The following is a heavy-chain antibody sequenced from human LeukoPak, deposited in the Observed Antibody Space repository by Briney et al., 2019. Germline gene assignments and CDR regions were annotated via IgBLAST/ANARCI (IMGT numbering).Heavy chain of an antibody. V-gene: IGHV1-18*03. CDR2: ISAYNGNT. CDR3: ARGRYYYGSGSRSDIDY. D-gene: IGHD3-10*01. J-gene: IGHJ4*02. Sequence: ASVKVSCKASGYTFTSYGISWVRQAPGQGLEWMGWISAYNGNTNYAQKLQGRVTMTTDTSASTAYMELNSLRSEDMAVYYCARGRYYYGSGSRSDIDYWGQGTLVTVSS. CDR1: GYTFTSYG.